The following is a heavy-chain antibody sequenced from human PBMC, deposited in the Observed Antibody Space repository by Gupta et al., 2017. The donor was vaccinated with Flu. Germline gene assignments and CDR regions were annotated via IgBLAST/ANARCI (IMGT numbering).Heavy chain of an antibody. Sequence: QLQLQESGPGLVKPSETLSLTCTVSGGSISSSSYYWGWIRQPPGKGLEWIGSIYYSGSTYYNPSLKSRVTISVDTSKNQFSLKLSSVTAADTAVYYCARSSKAYCSSTSCYRGWFDPWGQGTLVTGSS. V-gene: IGHV4-39*01. CDR3: ARSSKAYCSSTSCYRGWFDP. CDR2: IYYSGST. J-gene: IGHJ5*02. D-gene: IGHD2-2*02. CDR1: GGSISSSSYY.